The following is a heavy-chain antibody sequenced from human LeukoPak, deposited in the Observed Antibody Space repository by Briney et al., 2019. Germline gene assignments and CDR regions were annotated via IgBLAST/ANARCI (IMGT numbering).Heavy chain of an antibody. CDR1: GGSISTYF. CDR2: IYDSGT. D-gene: IGHD3-10*01. CDR3: AREVIIRGVTHFDY. J-gene: IGHJ4*02. V-gene: IGHV4-4*07. Sequence: PSETLSLTCTVSGGSISTYFWSWIRQPAGKGLEWIGRIYDSGTNYNPSLKSRVTMSADTSKNQFSLKLSSVTAADTAVYFCAREVIIRGVTHFDYWGQEALVTVSS.